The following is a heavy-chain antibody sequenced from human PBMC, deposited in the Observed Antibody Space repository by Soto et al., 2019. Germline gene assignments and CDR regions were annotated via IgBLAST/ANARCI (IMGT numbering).Heavy chain of an antibody. D-gene: IGHD6-13*01. Sequence: PGESLKIACKGSGYSFTSYWIGWVRQMPGKGLEWMGIIYPGDSDTRYSPSFQGQVTISADKSISTAYLQWSSLKASDTAMYYCARLDDMAAAGTTLYYFDYWGQGTLVTVSS. CDR3: ARLDDMAAAGTTLYYFDY. V-gene: IGHV5-51*01. CDR1: GYSFTSYW. CDR2: IYPGDSDT. J-gene: IGHJ4*02.